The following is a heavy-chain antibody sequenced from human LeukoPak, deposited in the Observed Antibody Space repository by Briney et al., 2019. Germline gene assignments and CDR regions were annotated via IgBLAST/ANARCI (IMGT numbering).Heavy chain of an antibody. J-gene: IGHJ4*02. CDR1: GFTFSSHW. V-gene: IGHV3-74*01. CDR2: INSDGSSI. Sequence: PGGPLRLSCVASGFTFSSHWIHWVRQAPGKGLVWISRINSDGSSISYADSVKGRFTVSRDNAKNTLYLQMNSLRGEDTAVYYCARGDENYYGSGTYSPYDYWGQGTLVTVSS. D-gene: IGHD3-10*01. CDR3: ARGDENYYGSGTYSPYDY.